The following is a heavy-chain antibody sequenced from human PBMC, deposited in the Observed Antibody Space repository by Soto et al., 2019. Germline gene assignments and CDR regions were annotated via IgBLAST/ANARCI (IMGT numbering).Heavy chain of an antibody. V-gene: IGHV1-2*04. Sequence: ASVKVSCKASGYTFTGYYMHWVRQAPGQGLEWMGWINPNSGGTNYAQKFQGWVTMTRDTSISTAYMELSRLRSDDTAVYYCARQRQWLGGVYFDYWGQGTLVTVSS. D-gene: IGHD6-19*01. J-gene: IGHJ4*02. CDR2: INPNSGGT. CDR3: ARQRQWLGGVYFDY. CDR1: GYTFTGYY.